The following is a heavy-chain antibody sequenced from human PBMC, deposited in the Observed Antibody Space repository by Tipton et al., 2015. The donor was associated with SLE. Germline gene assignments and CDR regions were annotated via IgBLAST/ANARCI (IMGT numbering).Heavy chain of an antibody. CDR3: ARGAKERITLVRVRPYYFDY. Sequence: TLSLTCAVYGGSFSGYYWSWVRQPPGKGLEWIGEILHSGNTNYNPSLQSRVTMSVDTSKNQLSLKLSSVTAADTAVYYCARGAKERITLVRVRPYYFDYWGQGSLVTVSS. V-gene: IGHV4-34*01. J-gene: IGHJ4*01. CDR2: ILHSGNT. CDR1: GGSFSGYY. D-gene: IGHD3-10*01.